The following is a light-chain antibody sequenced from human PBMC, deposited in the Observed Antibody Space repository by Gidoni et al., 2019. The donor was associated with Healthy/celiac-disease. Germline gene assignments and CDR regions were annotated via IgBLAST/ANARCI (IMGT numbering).Light chain of an antibody. CDR1: QSISSY. CDR3: QQSYSTPRGT. Sequence: DIQMTQSPSSLSASVGDRVTITCRASQSISSYLNWYQQKPGKAPKLLIYAASSLQSGVPSRFSGSGSGTDFTITISSLQPEDFATYYCQQSYSTPRGTFGQGTKVEIK. V-gene: IGKV1-39*01. J-gene: IGKJ1*01. CDR2: AAS.